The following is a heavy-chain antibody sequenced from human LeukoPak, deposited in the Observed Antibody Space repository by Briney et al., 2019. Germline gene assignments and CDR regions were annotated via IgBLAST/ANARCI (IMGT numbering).Heavy chain of an antibody. D-gene: IGHD4-11*01. Sequence: GGSLRLSCAASGFTFSSYSMNWVRQAPGKGLEWVSYISSSSSTIYYADSVKGRFTISRDNAKNSLYLQMNSLRAEDTAVYYCARDTGTSNYDYWGQGTLVTVSS. CDR2: ISSSSSTI. CDR3: ARDTGTSNYDY. V-gene: IGHV3-48*01. J-gene: IGHJ4*02. CDR1: GFTFSSYS.